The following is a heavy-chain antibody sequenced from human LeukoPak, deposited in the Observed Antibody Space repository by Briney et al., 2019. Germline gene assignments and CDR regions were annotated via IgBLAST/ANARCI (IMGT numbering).Heavy chain of an antibody. D-gene: IGHD5-24*01. CDR1: GDSISNDNW. V-gene: IGHV4-4*02. Sequence: PSETLSLTCGVSGDSISNDNWWSWVRQPPGKGLEWIGEIHHSGKTNYNPSLKSRVTISVDTSKNQFSLKLSSVTAADTAVYYCARRRDGYNFARRNWFDPWGQGTLVTVSS. CDR2: IHHSGKT. J-gene: IGHJ5*02. CDR3: ARRRDGYNFARRNWFDP.